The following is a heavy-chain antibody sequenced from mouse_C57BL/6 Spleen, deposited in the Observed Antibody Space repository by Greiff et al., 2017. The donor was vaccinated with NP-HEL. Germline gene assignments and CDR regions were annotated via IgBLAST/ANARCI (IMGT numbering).Heavy chain of an antibody. V-gene: IGHV1-26*01. CDR3: ARDGYYARVDY. D-gene: IGHD2-3*01. Sequence: VQLQQSGPELVKPGASVKISCKASGYTFTDYYMNWVKQSHGKSLEWIGDINPNNGGTSYNQKFKGKATLTVDKSSSTAYMELRSLTSEDSAVYYCARDGYYARVDYWGQGTSVTVSS. CDR1: GYTFTDYY. J-gene: IGHJ4*01. CDR2: INPNNGGT.